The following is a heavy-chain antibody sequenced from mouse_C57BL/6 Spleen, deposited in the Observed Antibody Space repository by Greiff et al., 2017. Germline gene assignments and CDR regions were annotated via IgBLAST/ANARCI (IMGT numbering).Heavy chain of an antibody. J-gene: IGHJ2*01. D-gene: IGHD2-3*01. CDR3: ARNDDGPFDG. CDR1: GFSLTSYG. CDR2: IWRGGST. Sequence: QVQLKESGPGLVQPSPSLSITCTASGFSLTSYGVHWVRQSPGKGLEWLGVIWRGGSTDYNAAFISRLSTSKDKSKSQVFFKMNSLQADDTAIYYCARNDDGPFDGWGKGTTLTVSS. V-gene: IGHV2-2*01.